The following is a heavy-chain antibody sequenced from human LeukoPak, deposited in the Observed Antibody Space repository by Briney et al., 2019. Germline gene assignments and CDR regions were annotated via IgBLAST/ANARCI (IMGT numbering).Heavy chain of an antibody. CDR2: INWNGGST. J-gene: IGHJ4*02. V-gene: IGHV3-20*04. CDR3: AKDGESGIDY. D-gene: IGHD3-10*01. Sequence: GGSLRLSCEASGFTFDDYAMSWVRQAPGKGLEWVSGINWNGGSTGYADSVKGRFTISRDNSKNTLYLQMNSLRAEDTAVYYCAKDGESGIDYWGQGTLVTVSS. CDR1: GFTFDDYA.